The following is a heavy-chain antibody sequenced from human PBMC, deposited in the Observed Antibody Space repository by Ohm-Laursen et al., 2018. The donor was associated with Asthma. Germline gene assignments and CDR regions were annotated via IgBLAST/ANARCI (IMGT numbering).Heavy chain of an antibody. CDR1: GGSISSYY. D-gene: IGHD1-26*01. V-gene: IGHV4-59*01. J-gene: IGHJ3*02. CDR2: IYYSGSA. CDR3: AVSGGNYYHSLDI. Sequence: GTLSLTCTVSGGSISSYYWSWIRQPPGKGLEWIGSIYYSGSAYYNPSLKSRVTISGDTSKNQFSLKLNSVTAADTAVYYRAVSGGNYYHSLDIWGQGTMVTVSS.